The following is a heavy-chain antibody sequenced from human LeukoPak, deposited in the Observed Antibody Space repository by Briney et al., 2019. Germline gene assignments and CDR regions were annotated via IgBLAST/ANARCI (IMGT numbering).Heavy chain of an antibody. CDR3: ARSYCSGGSCYQQAHFDY. D-gene: IGHD2-15*01. CDR2: IYHSGST. J-gene: IGHJ4*02. CDR1: GYSISSGYY. Sequence: SETLSLTCTISGYSISSGYYWGWIRQPPGKGLEWIGSIYHSGSTYYNPSLKSRVTISVDTSKNQFSLKLSSVTAADTAVYYYARSYCSGGSCYQQAHFDYWGQGTLVTVSS. V-gene: IGHV4-38-2*02.